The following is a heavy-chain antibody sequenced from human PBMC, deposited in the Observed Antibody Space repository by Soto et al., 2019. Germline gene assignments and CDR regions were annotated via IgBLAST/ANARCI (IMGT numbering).Heavy chain of an antibody. CDR3: ASGRRCSSTSCYASYNWFDP. D-gene: IGHD2-2*01. CDR1: GYTFTSYA. V-gene: IGHV1-3*01. CDR2: INAGNGNT. Sequence: QVQLVQSGAEVKKPGASVKVSCKASGYTFTSYAMHWVRQAPGQRLEWMGWINAGNGNTKYSKKFQGRVTITRDTSASIAYMELSSMRSEDTAVYYCASGRRCSSTSCYASYNWFDPWGQGTLVTVSS. J-gene: IGHJ5*02.